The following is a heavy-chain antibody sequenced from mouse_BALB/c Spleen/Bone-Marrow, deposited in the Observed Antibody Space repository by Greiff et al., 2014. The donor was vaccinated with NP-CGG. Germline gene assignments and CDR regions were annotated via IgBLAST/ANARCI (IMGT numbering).Heavy chain of an antibody. CDR3: ARGGGVRRRVYFDY. V-gene: IGHV5-17*02. CDR2: ISGGSSAI. CDR1: GFTFNNFG. J-gene: IGHJ2*01. D-gene: IGHD2-14*01. Sequence: EVQGVESGGGLVQPGGSRKLSCAASGFTFNNFGMHWVRQSPEKGLEWVAYISGGSSAINYADTVKGRYTISRDNPKNTLFLQMTSLRSEDTAMYYCARGGGVRRRVYFDYWGQGTALTVSS.